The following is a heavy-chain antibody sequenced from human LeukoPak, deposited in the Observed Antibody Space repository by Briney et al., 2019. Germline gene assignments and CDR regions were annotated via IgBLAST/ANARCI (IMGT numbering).Heavy chain of an antibody. CDR1: GGTFSSYA. CDR2: IIPIFGTA. J-gene: IGHJ4*02. V-gene: IGHV1-69*13. Sequence: ASVKVSCKASGGTFSSYAISWVRQAPGQGLEWMGGIIPIFGTANYAQKFQGRVTITADESTSTAYMELSSLRSEDTAVYYCASKRYSGSYYSGFDYWGQGTLVTVSS. CDR3: ASKRYSGSYYSGFDY. D-gene: IGHD3-10*01.